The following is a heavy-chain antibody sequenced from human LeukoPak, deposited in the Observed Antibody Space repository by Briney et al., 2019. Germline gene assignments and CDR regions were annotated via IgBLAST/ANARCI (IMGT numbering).Heavy chain of an antibody. V-gene: IGHV1-3*01. CDR2: INGGDGNT. CDR3: ARSHIVVVPAVYFDY. CDR1: GYTFSTYA. Sequence: GASVKVSCKTSGYTFSTYAIQWVRQAPGQRLEWMGWINGGDGNTKFSQKFQGRVTITRDTSASSFYMELSSLRSEDTAVYYCARSHIVVVPAVYFDYWGQGTLVTVSS. D-gene: IGHD2-2*01. J-gene: IGHJ4*02.